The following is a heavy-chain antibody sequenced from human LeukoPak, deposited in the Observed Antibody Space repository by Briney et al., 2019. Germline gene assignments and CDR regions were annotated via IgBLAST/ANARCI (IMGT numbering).Heavy chain of an antibody. CDR1: GGSISSATYY. J-gene: IGHJ4*02. CDR3: SRLIKQVVTIYGQSFDY. CDR2: IFYSGST. Sequence: PSETLSLTCTVSGGSISSATYYWVWIRQPPGKGLEWIASIFYSGSTYYNPSLKSRVTISLDTSMNQFSLKLRSVTASDTAVYYCSRLIKQVVTIYGQSFDYWGQGTLVTVSS. V-gene: IGHV4-39*01. D-gene: IGHD6-6*01.